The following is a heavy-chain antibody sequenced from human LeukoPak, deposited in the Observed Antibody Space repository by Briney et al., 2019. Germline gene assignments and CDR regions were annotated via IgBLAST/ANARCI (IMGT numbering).Heavy chain of an antibody. CDR2: IYPGDSDT. CDR1: GYSFTNYW. CDR3: ARHDSSYSRGFDY. Sequence: GESLKISCKGSGYSFTNYWIAWVRQMPGKGLEWMGIIYPGDSDTKYSPSFEGQVTISADKSINTAYLQWNSLKASDTAMYYCARHDSSYSRGFDYWGQGTLVTVSS. J-gene: IGHJ4*02. D-gene: IGHD6-13*01. V-gene: IGHV5-51*01.